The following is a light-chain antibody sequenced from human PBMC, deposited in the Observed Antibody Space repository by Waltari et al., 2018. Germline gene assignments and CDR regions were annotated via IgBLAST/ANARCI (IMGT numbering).Light chain of an antibody. Sequence: QSVLTQPPSVSAAPGQRVTISCSGGSSNIGNNYVSWYRQFPGTAPKLLLSENSVRPSVIPVRFSGPKSGTSATLDITGLQAGDEADYYCGTWDSSLSGAVFGGGTHLTVL. CDR2: ENS. CDR3: GTWDSSLSGAV. CDR1: SSNIGNNY. V-gene: IGLV1-51*02. J-gene: IGLJ7*01.